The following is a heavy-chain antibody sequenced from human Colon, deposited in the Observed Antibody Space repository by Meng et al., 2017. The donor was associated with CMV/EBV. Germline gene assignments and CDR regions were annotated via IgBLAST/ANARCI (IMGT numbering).Heavy chain of an antibody. CDR2: IYHAGSI. CDR1: GGSISSGTHY. J-gene: IGHJ4*02. V-gene: IGHV4-31*03. D-gene: IGHD1-26*01. Sequence: SETLSLTCSVSGGSISSGTHYWSWFRQHPGKGLEWLASIYHAGSIHSNPSLKNRPYTSLDTSRNQFSLTLNSVTAADTAVYYCARGVGGSYSDYWGQGTLVTVSS. CDR3: ARGVGGSYSDY.